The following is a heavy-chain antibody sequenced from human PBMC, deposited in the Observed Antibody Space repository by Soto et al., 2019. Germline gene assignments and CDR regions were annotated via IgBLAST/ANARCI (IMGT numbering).Heavy chain of an antibody. V-gene: IGHV1-69*01. CDR3: ARPAYCRSGTCYQFEY. CDR1: GGTFSTNA. CDR2: IIPILGTS. J-gene: IGHJ4*02. Sequence: QVQLLQSGVEVKRPGSSVKVFCKASGGTFSTNAMTWVRQAPGQGLEWIGGIIPILGTSNYARKFQGRVTISADESTTTSYMELTSLRSEDTAVYYCARPAYCRSGTCYQFEYWGQGTLVIVSS. D-gene: IGHD2-2*01.